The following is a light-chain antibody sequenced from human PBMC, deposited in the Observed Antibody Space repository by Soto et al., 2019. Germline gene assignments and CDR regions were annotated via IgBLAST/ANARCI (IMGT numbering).Light chain of an antibody. CDR1: QSINRW. J-gene: IGKJ2*01. CDR2: KAS. Sequence: DIQMTQSPSTLSASVGDRVTITCRASQSINRWLAWYQQKPGKAPKLLIYKASTLESGVPSRFSGGGIGTAFALSISSLQPDDFATYYCQQYSTYPYIFGQGTKVEIK. V-gene: IGKV1-5*03. CDR3: QQYSTYPYI.